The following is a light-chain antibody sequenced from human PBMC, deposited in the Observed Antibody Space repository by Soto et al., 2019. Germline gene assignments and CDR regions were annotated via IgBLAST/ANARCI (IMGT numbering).Light chain of an antibody. CDR2: KXX. CDR3: QSADSSGTYRV. Sequence: SYELIQPPSMSVSPGQTARITCSGDALTKQIAYWYQQKPGQAPVLVIYKXXXRPSGXXXXXXXSTSGTAVTLTISGVQAXXXXXXXCQSADSSGTYRVFGGGTKLTVL. V-gene: IGLV3-25*01. J-gene: IGLJ2*01. CDR1: ALTKQI.